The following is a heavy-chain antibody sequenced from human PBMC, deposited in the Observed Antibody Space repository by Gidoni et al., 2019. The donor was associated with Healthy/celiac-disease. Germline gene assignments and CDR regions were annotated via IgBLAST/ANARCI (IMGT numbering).Heavy chain of an antibody. CDR2: INPNSGGT. V-gene: IGHV1-2*02. D-gene: IGHD3-16*01. J-gene: IGHJ6*02. CDR1: GYTVTGYY. CDR3: ARDISLIRYYYYGMDV. Sequence: QVQLVQSGAEVKKPGASVKVSCKASGYTVTGYYMPWVRQATGPGLEWMGWINPNSGGTNFAQKFQGRVTMTRDTSISTAYMELSRLRSDDTAVYYCARDISLIRYYYYGMDVWGQGTTLTVSS.